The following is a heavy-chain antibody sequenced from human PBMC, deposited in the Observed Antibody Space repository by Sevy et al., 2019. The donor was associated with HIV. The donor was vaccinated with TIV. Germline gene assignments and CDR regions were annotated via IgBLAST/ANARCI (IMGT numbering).Heavy chain of an antibody. Sequence: GGYLRLSCAASGFTFSNAWMSWVRQAPGKGLEGVGRIKSNTDGGTTDYAAPVKGRLSISRDDSKNTLYLQMNSLKTEDTAVSYCTTACSSASCYRDYYYYYMDVWGKGTTVSVSS. CDR2: IKSNTDGGTT. V-gene: IGHV3-15*01. J-gene: IGHJ6*03. CDR3: TTACSSASCYRDYYYYYMDV. D-gene: IGHD2-2*02. CDR1: GFTFSNAW.